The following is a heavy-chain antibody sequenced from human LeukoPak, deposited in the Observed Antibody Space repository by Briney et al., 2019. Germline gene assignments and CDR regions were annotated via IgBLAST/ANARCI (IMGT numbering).Heavy chain of an antibody. J-gene: IGHJ5*02. CDR3: PRSLIAAPRLPFAP. CDR2: NDWEDDK. CDR1: GFSLSTSGMC. Sequence: SGPALVKPTQTLPLTCTFSGFSLSTSGMCVSWIRQHPGKALGWGGRNDWEDDKCYGTSLTTRLTTSKYPSQNHSARTMTNMDPVDTATYFCPRSLIAAPRLPFAPSGHGTLVPVSS. D-gene: IGHD6-13*01. V-gene: IGHV2-70*11.